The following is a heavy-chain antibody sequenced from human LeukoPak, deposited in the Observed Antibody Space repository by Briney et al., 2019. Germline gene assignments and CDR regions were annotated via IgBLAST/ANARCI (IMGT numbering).Heavy chain of an antibody. Sequence: GESLQISCKGSGYSFTTYWIGWVRQMPGKGLEWMGIFYPGDSDTRYSPSFQGQVTISADESINTAYLQWSSLKASDTAMYYCARRVVGVNCGFDYWGQGTLVTVSS. J-gene: IGHJ4*02. CDR2: FYPGDSDT. D-gene: IGHD1-26*01. CDR1: GYSFTTYW. CDR3: ARRVVGVNCGFDY. V-gene: IGHV5-51*01.